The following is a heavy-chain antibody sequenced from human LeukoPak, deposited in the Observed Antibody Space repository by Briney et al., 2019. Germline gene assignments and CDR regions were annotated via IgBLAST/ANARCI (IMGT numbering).Heavy chain of an antibody. D-gene: IGHD6-19*01. Sequence: ASETLSLTCAVSGGSITGHYWNWIRQIPGMRLEWIGYTSYSRTTIYNSYFKGRATMSIDTSKNQLYLNLTSVTATDTAVYYCAKLGHSDGWYLGALDIWGQGTTVIVSS. V-gene: IGHV4-59*08. CDR3: AKLGHSDGWYLGALDI. J-gene: IGHJ3*02. CDR1: GGSITGHY. CDR2: TSYSRTT.